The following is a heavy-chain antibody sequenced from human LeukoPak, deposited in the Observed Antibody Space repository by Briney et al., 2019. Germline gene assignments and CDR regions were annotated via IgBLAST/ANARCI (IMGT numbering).Heavy chain of an antibody. CDR1: GYTFTSYA. J-gene: IGHJ4*02. Sequence: GASVKVSCKASGYTFTSYAMNWVRQAPGQGLEWMRWINTNTGNPTYAQGFTGRFVFSLDTSVSTAYLQISSLKAEDTAVYYCAREGGPRQWLLWDYWGQGTLVTVSS. V-gene: IGHV7-4-1*02. CDR3: AREGGPRQWLLWDY. D-gene: IGHD3-3*01. CDR2: INTNTGNP.